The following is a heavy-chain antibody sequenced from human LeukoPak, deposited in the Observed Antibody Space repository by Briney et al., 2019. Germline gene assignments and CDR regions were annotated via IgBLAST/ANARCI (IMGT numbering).Heavy chain of an antibody. D-gene: IGHD6-13*01. CDR3: AKDWSPASGRGGYFDY. CDR1: GFTLSSYA. J-gene: IGHJ4*02. V-gene: IGHV3-23*01. Sequence: GGSLRLSCAASGFTLSSYAMSWVRQGPGKGLEWVSAISVSGNTYHADSVKGRFTISRDSSKNTLYLQMNSLRAEDTAVYYCAKDWSPASGRGGYFDYWGQGTLVTVSS. CDR2: ISVSGNT.